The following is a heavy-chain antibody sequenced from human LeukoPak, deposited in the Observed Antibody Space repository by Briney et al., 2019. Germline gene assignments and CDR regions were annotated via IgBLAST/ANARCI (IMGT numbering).Heavy chain of an antibody. Sequence: SETLSLTCTVSGGSISSSSDYWGWIRQPPGKGLEWIANIYYSGSTFYNPSLKSRVTISVDTSKNQFSLKLSSVTAADTAVYFFARRTGRSSPRGSDPWAQETLVTVPS. D-gene: IGHD3-10*01. CDR3: ARRTGRSSPRGSDP. CDR2: IYYSGST. J-gene: IGHJ5*02. CDR1: GGSISSSSDY. V-gene: IGHV4-39*01.